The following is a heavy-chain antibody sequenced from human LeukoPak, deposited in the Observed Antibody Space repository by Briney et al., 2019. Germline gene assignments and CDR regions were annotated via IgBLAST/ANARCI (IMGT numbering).Heavy chain of an antibody. CDR1: GFTFSSYA. CDR2: ISGSGGST. Sequence: GGSLRLSCAASGFTFSSYAMSWVRQAPGKGLEWVSAISGSGGSTYYADSVKGRFTISRDNSKNTLYLQMNSLRAEDTAVYFCAKNWAVFASSGYFDSWGQEPWSPSPQ. CDR3: AKNWAVFASSGYFDS. V-gene: IGHV3-23*01. J-gene: IGHJ4*01. D-gene: IGHD6-25*01.